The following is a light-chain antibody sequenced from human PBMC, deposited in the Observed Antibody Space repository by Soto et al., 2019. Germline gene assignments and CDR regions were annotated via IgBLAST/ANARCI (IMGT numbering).Light chain of an antibody. J-gene: IGKJ4*01. CDR1: QGITSY. CDR2: GAS. V-gene: IGKV1-9*01. Sequence: IQLTQSPSSLSASVVDSVTITCRASQGITSYLAWYQQKPGKAPNLLIYGASTLQSGVPSRFSGSGSGTDFTLTINSLQAEDFATYYCQQTRSYPSTFGGGTQGGY. CDR3: QQTRSYPST.